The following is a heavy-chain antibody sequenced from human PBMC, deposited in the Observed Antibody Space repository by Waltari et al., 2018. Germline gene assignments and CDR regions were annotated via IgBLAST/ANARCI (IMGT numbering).Heavy chain of an antibody. Sequence: EVQLVESGGGLVQPGGSLRLPCAASGFTFNSFAMSWVRQAPGKGLEWVSAISGSGSSTYYADSVKGRFSISRDNSKNTVYLQMNTLRADDTAVYFCAKDVIAVAGIKFDYWGQGTLVTVSS. V-gene: IGHV3-23*04. CDR3: AKDVIAVAGIKFDY. CDR2: ISGSGSST. J-gene: IGHJ4*02. CDR1: GFTFNSFA. D-gene: IGHD6-19*01.